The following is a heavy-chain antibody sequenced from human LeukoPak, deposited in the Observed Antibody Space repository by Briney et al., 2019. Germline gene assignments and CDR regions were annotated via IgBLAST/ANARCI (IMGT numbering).Heavy chain of an antibody. Sequence: ASVKVSCKASGYTFTGYYMHWVRQAPGQGREWMGWINPNSGGTNYAQKFQGRVTMTRDTSISTAYMELSRLRSDDTAVYYCARYQGYFDGYYFDYLCQGTLVNVSS. D-gene: IGHD3-9*01. V-gene: IGHV1-2*02. J-gene: IGHJ4*02. CDR1: GYTFTGYY. CDR3: ARYQGYFDGYYFDY. CDR2: INPNSGGT.